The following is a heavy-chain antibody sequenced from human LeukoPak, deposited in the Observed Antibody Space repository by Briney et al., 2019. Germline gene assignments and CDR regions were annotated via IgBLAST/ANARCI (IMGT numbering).Heavy chain of an antibody. J-gene: IGHJ4*02. D-gene: IGHD6-19*01. CDR3: ARATKIAVAYDY. Sequence: GGSLRLSCAASGFTFSSYGMHWVRQAPGKGLEWVAFIRYDGSNKYYADSVKGRFTISRDNSKNTLYLQMNSLRAEDTAVYYCARATKIAVAYDYWGQGTLVTVSS. CDR2: IRYDGSNK. V-gene: IGHV3-30*02. CDR1: GFTFSSYG.